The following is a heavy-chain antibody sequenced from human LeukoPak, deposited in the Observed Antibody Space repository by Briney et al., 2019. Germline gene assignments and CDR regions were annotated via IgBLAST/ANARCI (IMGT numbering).Heavy chain of an antibody. CDR3: ARGPYYDILTGYYD. Sequence: GGSLRLSCAASGFTFSSYWMHLVRQAPGKGLVWVSRINSDGSSTSYADSVKGRFTISRDNAKNTLYLQMNSLRAEDTAVYYCARGPYYDILTGYYDWGQGTLVTVSS. D-gene: IGHD3-9*01. CDR2: INSDGSST. J-gene: IGHJ4*02. CDR1: GFTFSSYW. V-gene: IGHV3-74*01.